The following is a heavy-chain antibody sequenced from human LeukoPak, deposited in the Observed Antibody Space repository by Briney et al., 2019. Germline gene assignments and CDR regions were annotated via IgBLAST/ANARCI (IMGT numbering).Heavy chain of an antibody. CDR1: GGSISSSNYY. V-gene: IGHV4-39*01. CDR3: ARQASAAHDY. Sequence: SETLSLTCTVSGGSISSSNYYWGWIRQPPGKGLEWIGSIYYSGSTYYNPSLKSRVTISVDTSKNQFSLKLSSVTAADTAVYYCARQASAAHDYWGQGTLVTVSS. CDR2: IYYSGST. J-gene: IGHJ4*02. D-gene: IGHD6-13*01.